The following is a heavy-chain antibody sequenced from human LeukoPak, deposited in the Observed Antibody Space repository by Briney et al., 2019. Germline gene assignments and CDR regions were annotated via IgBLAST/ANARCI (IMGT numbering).Heavy chain of an antibody. J-gene: IGHJ3*02. Sequence: SETLSLTCTVSGGSISSYYWSWIRQPPGKGLEWIGYIYYSGSTNYNPSLKSRVTISVDTSKNQFSLKLSSVTAADTAVYYCASSGRYSGAFDIWGQGTMVTVSS. CDR1: GGSISSYY. V-gene: IGHV4-59*01. D-gene: IGHD1-26*01. CDR2: IYYSGST. CDR3: ASSGRYSGAFDI.